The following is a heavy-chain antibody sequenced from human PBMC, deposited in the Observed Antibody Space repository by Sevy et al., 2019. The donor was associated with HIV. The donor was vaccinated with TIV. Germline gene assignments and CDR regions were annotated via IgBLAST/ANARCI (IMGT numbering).Heavy chain of an antibody. Sequence: GGSLRLSCVASGFTFSSYWMSWVRQAPGKGLEWVANIKQDGSEKYYVDSVKGRFTISRDNAKNSLYLQMNSLRAEDTAVYYCAREGNVDMIYYYYGIDVWGQGTTVTVSS. V-gene: IGHV3-7*01. CDR2: IKQDGSEK. J-gene: IGHJ6*02. CDR1: GFTFSSYW. D-gene: IGHD5-12*01. CDR3: AREGNVDMIYYYYGIDV.